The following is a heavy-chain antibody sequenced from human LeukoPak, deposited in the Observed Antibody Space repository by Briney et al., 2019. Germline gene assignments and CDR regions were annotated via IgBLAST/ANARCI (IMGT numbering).Heavy chain of an antibody. D-gene: IGHD3-22*01. V-gene: IGHV4-59*01. CDR3: ARGIYDRSGFSYYYYHMDV. J-gene: IGHJ6*03. CDR1: GSSISSYY. CDR2: IYYRGNT. Sequence: PSETLSLTCFVSGSSISSYYWSWIRQPPGKGLEWIGYIYYRGNTNYNPSLKSRVTISLDTSKNQFSLRLRSVTAADTAVYHCARGIYDRSGFSYYYYHMDVWGKGTTVTVSS.